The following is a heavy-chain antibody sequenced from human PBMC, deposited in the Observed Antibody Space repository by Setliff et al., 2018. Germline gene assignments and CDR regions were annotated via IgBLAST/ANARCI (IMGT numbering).Heavy chain of an antibody. CDR1: GGSISSRSYY. CDR2: IYYSGST. V-gene: IGHV4-39*07. CDR3: AGRSNLGATIFSGAFDI. Sequence: PSETLSLTCTVSGGSISSRSYYWGWNRQPPGKGLEWIGSIYYSGSTYYKPSLKSRVTISVDTSKNQFSLKLSSVTAADMAVYYCAGRSNLGATIFSGAFDIWGQGTMVTVSS. D-gene: IGHD3-3*01. J-gene: IGHJ3*02.